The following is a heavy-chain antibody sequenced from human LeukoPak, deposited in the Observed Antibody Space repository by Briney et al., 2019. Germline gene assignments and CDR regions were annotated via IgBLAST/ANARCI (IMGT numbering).Heavy chain of an antibody. D-gene: IGHD5-24*01. J-gene: IGHJ4*02. V-gene: IGHV1-69*06. CDR3: ARDRGLEMATSFDY. Sequence: SVKVSCKTSEYTFTGYYMHWVRQAPGQGLEWMGGIIPIFGTANYAQKFQGRVTITADKSTSTAYMELSSLRSEDTAVYYCARDRGLEMATSFDYWGQGTLVTVSS. CDR2: IIPIFGTA. CDR1: EYTFTGYY.